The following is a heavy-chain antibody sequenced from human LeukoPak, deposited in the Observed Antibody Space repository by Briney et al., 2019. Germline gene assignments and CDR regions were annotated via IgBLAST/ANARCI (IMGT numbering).Heavy chain of an antibody. J-gene: IGHJ6*02. CDR1: GGTFSSYA. V-gene: IGHV1-69*04. Sequence: GASVKLSCKASGGTFSSYAISWVRQAPGQGLEWMGRIIPILGIANYAQKFQGRVTITADKSTSTAYMELSSLRSEDTAVYYCARVGGYCSSTSCYPTNQDYYYGMDVWGQGTTVTVSS. CDR2: IIPILGIA. D-gene: IGHD2-2*01. CDR3: ARVGGYCSSTSCYPTNQDYYYGMDV.